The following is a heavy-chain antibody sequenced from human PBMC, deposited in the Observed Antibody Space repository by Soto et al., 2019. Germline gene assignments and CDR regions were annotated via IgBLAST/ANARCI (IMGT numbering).Heavy chain of an antibody. CDR1: GYSFAGYW. J-gene: IGHJ4*02. V-gene: IGHV5-10-1*01. CDR3: ARQIYDSDTGPNFQYYFDS. D-gene: IGHD3-22*01. Sequence: GESLKISCKGSGYSFAGYWITWVRQKPGKGPEWMGRIDPRDSQTYYSPSFRGHVTISVTKSITTVFLQWSSLRASDTAMYYCARQIYDSDTGPNFQYYFDSWGQGTPVTVSS. CDR2: IDPRDSQT.